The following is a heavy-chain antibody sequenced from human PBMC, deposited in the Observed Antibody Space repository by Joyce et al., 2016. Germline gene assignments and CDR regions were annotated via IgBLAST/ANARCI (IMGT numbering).Heavy chain of an antibody. CDR2: ISDNSAYI. CDR3: AGHYYDSSGYSGFDL. V-gene: IGHV3-21*02. J-gene: IGHJ4*02. CDR1: GFTFRDYS. D-gene: IGHD3-22*01. Sequence: EVQLVESGGGLVKPGGSLRVSCAAAGFTFRDYSMNWVRQGPGKGLGWVSCISDNSAYIDYAGSVKGRFTISRDNARNSLYLQMRSLRAEDTAVYYCAGHYYDSSGYSGFDLWGQGTLVTVSS.